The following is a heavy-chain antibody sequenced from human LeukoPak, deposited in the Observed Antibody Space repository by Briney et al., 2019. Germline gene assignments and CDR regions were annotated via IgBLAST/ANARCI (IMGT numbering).Heavy chain of an antibody. J-gene: IGHJ4*02. D-gene: IGHD4-17*01. CDR2: ISSSTSYI. CDR1: GFTFSSHS. CDR3: ARAPGYYGDPFDY. V-gene: IGHV3-21*01. Sequence: GESLKISCAASGFTFSSHSFNWVRQAPGKGLEWVSCISSSTSYIYYADSVRGRFTISRDNAKNSLYLQMNSLRVEDTAVYYCARAPGYYGDPFDYWGQGTLVTVSS.